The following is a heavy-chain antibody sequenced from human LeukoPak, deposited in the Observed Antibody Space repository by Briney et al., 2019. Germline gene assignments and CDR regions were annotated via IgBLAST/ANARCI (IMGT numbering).Heavy chain of an antibody. CDR2: INPSGGST. CDR3: ARDTPDDYSNPRFDY. CDR1: GYTFTSYG. V-gene: IGHV1-46*01. J-gene: IGHJ4*02. Sequence: ASVKVSCKASGYTFTSYGISWVRQAPGQGLEWMGIINPSGGSTSYAQKFQGRVTMTRDTSTSTVYMELSSLRSEDTAVYYCARDTPDDYSNPRFDYWGQGTLVTVSS. D-gene: IGHD4-11*01.